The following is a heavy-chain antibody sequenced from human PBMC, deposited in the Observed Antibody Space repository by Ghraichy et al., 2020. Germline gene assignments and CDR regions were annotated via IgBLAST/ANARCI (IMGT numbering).Heavy chain of an antibody. J-gene: IGHJ4*02. V-gene: IGHV4-39*01. Sequence: SETLSLTCTVSGGSISSSGYFWGWIRQPPGMGLEWIGSISYSGSTYYNPSLKSRVTISVDTSKNQISLNLNSVTAADTAVYYCESPNSGRFYYFDYWGQGSLVTVSS. CDR1: GGSISSSGYF. D-gene: IGHD6-25*01. CDR2: ISYSGST. CDR3: ESPNSGRFYYFDY.